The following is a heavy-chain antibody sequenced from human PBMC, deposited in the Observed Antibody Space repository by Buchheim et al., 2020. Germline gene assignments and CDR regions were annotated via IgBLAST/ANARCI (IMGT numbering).Heavy chain of an antibody. J-gene: IGHJ6*02. CDR3: ASLRSPLTANYYYGLDV. CDR1: GFTVGSNY. D-gene: IGHD1-20*01. CDR2: VYSGGNT. Sequence: QLVESGGGLVQPGGSLRLSCVATGFTVGSNYMGWVRQAPGKGLEWVSIVYSGGNTHYADSVKGRFIISRDRSKNTVHLQMNSLRPEDTAVYYCASLRSPLTANYYYGLDVWGQGAT. V-gene: IGHV3-66*02.